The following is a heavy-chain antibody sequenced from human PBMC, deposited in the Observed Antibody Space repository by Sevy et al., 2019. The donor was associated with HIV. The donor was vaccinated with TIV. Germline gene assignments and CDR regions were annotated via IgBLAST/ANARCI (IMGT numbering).Heavy chain of an antibody. D-gene: IGHD2-21*02. CDR3: ARDSVRCGGDGAVYYGMDV. CDR2: ISYDGSNK. J-gene: IGHJ6*02. V-gene: IGHV3-30-3*01. CDR1: GFTFSSYA. Sequence: GGSLRLSCAASGFTFSSYAMHWVRQAPGKGLEWVSVISYDGSNKYYADSVKGRFTISRDNSKNTLYLQMNSLRAEDMAVYYCARDSVRCGGDGAVYYGMDVWGQGTTVTVSS.